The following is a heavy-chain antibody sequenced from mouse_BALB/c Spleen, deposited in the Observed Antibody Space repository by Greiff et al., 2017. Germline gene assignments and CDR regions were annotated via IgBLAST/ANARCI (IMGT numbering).Heavy chain of an antibody. D-gene: IGHD1-1*02. Sequence: QVQLQQSGAELAKPGASVKMSCKASGYTFTSYWMHWVKQRPGQGLEWIGYINPSTGYTEYNQKFKDKATLTADKSSSTAYMQLSSLTSEDSAVYYCARKYGGYYFDYWGQGTTLTVSS. V-gene: IGHV1-7*01. J-gene: IGHJ2*01. CDR2: INPSTGYT. CDR1: GYTFTSYW. CDR3: ARKYGGYYFDY.